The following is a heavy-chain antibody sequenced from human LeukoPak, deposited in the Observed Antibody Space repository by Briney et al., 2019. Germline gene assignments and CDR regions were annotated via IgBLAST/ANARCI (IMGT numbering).Heavy chain of an antibody. CDR1: GFSFGTYS. CDR2: IWYDGSNE. D-gene: IGHD2-8*01. J-gene: IGHJ4*02. V-gene: IGHV3-33*01. Sequence: PGRSLRLSCVASGFSFGTYSIHWARQVPGKGLEWVAVIWYDGSNEDYADSVKGRFTISRDNSKNTLYLQMNSLRAEDTAVYYCAREMAVWGQGALVTVSS. CDR3: AREMAV.